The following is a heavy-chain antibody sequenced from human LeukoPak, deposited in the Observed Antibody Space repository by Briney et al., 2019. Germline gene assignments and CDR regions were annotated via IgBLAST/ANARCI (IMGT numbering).Heavy chain of an antibody. D-gene: IGHD3-22*01. J-gene: IGHJ6*03. CDR3: ARDTYFYDSSGYYYPEYMDV. CDR2: IYYSGST. CDR1: GGSISSYY. V-gene: IGHV4-59*01. Sequence: SETLSLTCTVSGGSISSYYWSWVRQPPGKGLEWVGYIYYSGSTNYNPSLKSRVTISVDTSKNQFPLKLSSVTAADTAVYYCARDTYFYDSSGYYYPEYMDVWGKGTTVTVSS.